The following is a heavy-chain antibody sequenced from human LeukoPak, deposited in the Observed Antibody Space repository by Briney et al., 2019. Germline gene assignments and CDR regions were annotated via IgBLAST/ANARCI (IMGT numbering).Heavy chain of an antibody. J-gene: IGHJ2*01. CDR1: GGSISSSSYY. CDR2: IYYSGST. Sequence: SETLSLTCTVSGGSISSSSYYWGWIRQPPGKGLEWIGSIYYSGSTYYNPSLKSRVTISVDTSKNQFSLKLSSVTAADTAVYYCARAPRYYGSGSMGPYWYFDLWGRGTLVTVFS. V-gene: IGHV4-39*07. D-gene: IGHD3-10*01. CDR3: ARAPRYYGSGSMGPYWYFDL.